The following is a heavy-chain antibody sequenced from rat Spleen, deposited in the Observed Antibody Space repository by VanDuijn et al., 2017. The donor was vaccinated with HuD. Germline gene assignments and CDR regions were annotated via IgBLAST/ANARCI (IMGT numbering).Heavy chain of an antibody. CDR2: ISYDGSST. J-gene: IGHJ3*01. Sequence: EVQLVESGGGLVQPGRSLKLSCAASGFTFSDYNMAWVRQAPKKGLEWVATISYDGSSTYYRDSVKGRFTISRDNAKSTLYLQMDSLRSEDTATYYCARGGMEDWGQGTLVTVSS. CDR3: ARGGMED. CDR1: GFTFSDYN. V-gene: IGHV5-7*01. D-gene: IGHD1-7*01.